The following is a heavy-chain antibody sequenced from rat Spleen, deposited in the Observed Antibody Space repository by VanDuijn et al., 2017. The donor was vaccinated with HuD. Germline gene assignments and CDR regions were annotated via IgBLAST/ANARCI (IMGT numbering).Heavy chain of an antibody. Sequence: VQLKESGPGLVQPSQTLSLTCTVSGFSLSSYGVIWVRQPPGNKLEWMGYINSAGNTNYNPSLKSRISISRDTSKNQFFLQVNSLSTEDTATYYCARSEGTHYYLPFADWSQGSLVTVSS. CDR3: ARSEGTHYYLPFAD. CDR1: GFSLSSYG. D-gene: IGHD1-12*02. CDR2: INSAGNT. V-gene: IGHV3-3*01. J-gene: IGHJ3*01.